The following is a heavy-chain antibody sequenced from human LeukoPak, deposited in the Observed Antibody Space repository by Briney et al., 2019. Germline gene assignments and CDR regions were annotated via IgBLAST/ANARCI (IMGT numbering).Heavy chain of an antibody. V-gene: IGHV3-7*03. J-gene: IGHJ4*02. CDR3: ARDPYYYDSSVNY. CDR2: IEQDGSGK. Sequence: KTGGSLRLSCAASGFTFSSYWMSWVRQAPGKGLEWVANIEQDGSGKNYVDSVKGRFTISRDNAKNSLYLQMNSLRAEDTAVYYCARDPYYYDSSVNYWGQGTLVTVSS. D-gene: IGHD3-22*01. CDR1: GFTFSSYW.